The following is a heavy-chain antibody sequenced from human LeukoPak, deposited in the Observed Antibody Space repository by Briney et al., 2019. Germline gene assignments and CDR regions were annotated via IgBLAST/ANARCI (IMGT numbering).Heavy chain of an antibody. V-gene: IGHV3-74*01. Sequence: GGSLRLSCAASGFTFSNYWMHWVRHAPGKGLVWVSHINSDGRITSYADSVKGRFTISRDNAENRLYLQMNSLRAEDTAVYYCAREVDDSSSDAFDIWGQGTMVTVSS. CDR2: INSDGRIT. CDR3: AREVDDSSSDAFDI. CDR1: GFTFSNYW. J-gene: IGHJ3*02. D-gene: IGHD3-22*01.